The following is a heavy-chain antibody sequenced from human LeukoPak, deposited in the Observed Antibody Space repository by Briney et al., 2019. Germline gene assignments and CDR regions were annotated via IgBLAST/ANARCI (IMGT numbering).Heavy chain of an antibody. CDR3: AREGGWNDFDY. V-gene: IGHV3-48*03. CDR1: GLTFSSYD. J-gene: IGHJ4*02. D-gene: IGHD1-1*01. Sequence: PGGSLRLSCEAPGLTFSSYDMNWVRQAPGKGLEWVSYISSSGNLIHYADSVKGRFTFSRDNARNSLYLQMNSLRADDTAIYYCAREGGWNDFDYWGQGTLVTVSS. CDR2: ISSSGNLI.